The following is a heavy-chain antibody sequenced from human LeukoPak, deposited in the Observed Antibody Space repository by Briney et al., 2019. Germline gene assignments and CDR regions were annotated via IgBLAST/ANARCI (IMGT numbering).Heavy chain of an antibody. Sequence: GGSLRLSCAASGFTFSSYAMSWVRQAPGKGLEWVSAISGSGGSTYYADSVKGRFTISRDNSMNTLYLQMNSLRAEDTAVYYCAKDLGETYGDYVWSDYWGQGTLVTVSS. CDR1: GFTFSSYA. J-gene: IGHJ4*02. V-gene: IGHV3-23*01. D-gene: IGHD4-17*01. CDR3: AKDLGETYGDYVWSDY. CDR2: ISGSGGST.